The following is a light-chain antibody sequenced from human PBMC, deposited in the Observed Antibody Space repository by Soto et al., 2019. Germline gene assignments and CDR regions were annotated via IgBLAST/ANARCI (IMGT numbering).Light chain of an antibody. CDR2: GAS. J-gene: IGKJ2*01. CDR3: HQYGSSYT. CDR1: QSVSSSY. Sequence: EIVLTQSPGTLSLSPGERATLSCRASQSVSSSYLAWYQQKPGQAPRLLIYGASSRATGIPDRFSGSGSGTDSTLTISRLEPEDFAVYYCHQYGSSYTFGQGTKLEIK. V-gene: IGKV3-20*01.